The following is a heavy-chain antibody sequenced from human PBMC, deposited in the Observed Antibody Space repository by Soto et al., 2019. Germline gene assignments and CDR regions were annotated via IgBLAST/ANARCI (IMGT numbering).Heavy chain of an antibody. J-gene: IGHJ4*02. CDR2: IWYDGNTK. CDR3: ARGRTVIDY. CDR1: GFIFSSYG. Sequence: QVQLVESGGGVVQPGRSLRLSCAASGFIFSSYGMHWVRQAPGKGLEWVAVIWYDGNTKYYADSVKGRFTISRDSSKNTLYLQMNSLRAEDRAVYYCARGRTVIDYWGQGTLVTVSS. D-gene: IGHD4-4*01. V-gene: IGHV3-33*01.